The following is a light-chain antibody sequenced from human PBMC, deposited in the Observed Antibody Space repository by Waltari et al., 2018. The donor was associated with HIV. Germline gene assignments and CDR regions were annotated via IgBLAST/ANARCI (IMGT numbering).Light chain of an antibody. CDR2: DNN. Sequence: QSVLTQPPSVSAAPGQKVTISCSGSSSNIGNNYVSWYQQPPGTAPKLLIYDNNKRPSGIPDRFSGSKSGTSATLGITGRQTGDEADYYCGTWDSSLSEVFGTGTKVTVL. CDR1: SSNIGNNY. CDR3: GTWDSSLSEV. V-gene: IGLV1-51*01. J-gene: IGLJ1*01.